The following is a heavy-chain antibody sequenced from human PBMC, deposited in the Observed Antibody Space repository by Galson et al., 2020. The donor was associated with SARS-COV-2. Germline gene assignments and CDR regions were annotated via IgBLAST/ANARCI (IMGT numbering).Heavy chain of an antibody. Sequence: GGSLRLSCAVSVFTFSTYAMTWVRQAPGDGLDWVSTLSGTGSTTYYADSVKGRFIISRDNSKNTLYLQLNTLRAEETAIYYCTNNGYGSSWFHYWGLGTLVTVSS. CDR3: TNNGYGSSWFHY. J-gene: IGHJ4*02. CDR1: VFTFSTYA. D-gene: IGHD6-13*01. CDR2: LSGTGSTT. V-gene: IGHV3-23*01.